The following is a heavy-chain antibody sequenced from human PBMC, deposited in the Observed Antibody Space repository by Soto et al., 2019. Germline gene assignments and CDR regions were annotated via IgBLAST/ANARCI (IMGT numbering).Heavy chain of an antibody. Sequence: PSETLSLTCAVYGDSINSSHWWNWVRQPPEKGLEWIGQISHSGSTTYNPSLTSRVTISVDKSKNHFSLKLTSVTAADTAVYYCAARHFWSRPWTDRRLDYWGQGTLVTVSS. V-gene: IGHV4-4*02. D-gene: IGHD3-3*02. CDR3: AARHFWSRPWTDRRLDY. CDR1: GDSINSSHW. CDR2: ISHSGST. J-gene: IGHJ4*02.